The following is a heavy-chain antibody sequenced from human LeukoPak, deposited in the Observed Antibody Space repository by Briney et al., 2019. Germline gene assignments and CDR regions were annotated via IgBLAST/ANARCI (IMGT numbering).Heavy chain of an antibody. V-gene: IGHV3-23*01. CDR1: GFSFSIYA. CDR2: VSESGDGT. Sequence: GGSLRLSCAASGFSFSIYAMSWVRQAPGKGLEWVSSVSESGDGTYYADSVMGRFIISRDNSRKTFHLQMDSLRADDTAIYYCAKGKVNHLGALDYWGQGTLVTVSS. CDR3: AKGKVNHLGALDY. D-gene: IGHD1-26*01. J-gene: IGHJ4*02.